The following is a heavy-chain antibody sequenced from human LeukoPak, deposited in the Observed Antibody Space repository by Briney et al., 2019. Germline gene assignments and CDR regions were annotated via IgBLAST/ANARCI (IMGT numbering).Heavy chain of an antibody. CDR2: INPSGGST. J-gene: IGHJ4*02. Sequence: ASVKVSCKASGYTFTSYYMHWVRQAPGQGLEWMVMINPSGGSTTYAQKFLGRVTMTTDTSTSTVYMELSSLRSEETAVYYCARGRAVGVRAGFDYWGQGTLVTVSS. CDR3: ARGRAVGVRAGFDY. V-gene: IGHV1-46*03. D-gene: IGHD1-26*01. CDR1: GYTFTSYY.